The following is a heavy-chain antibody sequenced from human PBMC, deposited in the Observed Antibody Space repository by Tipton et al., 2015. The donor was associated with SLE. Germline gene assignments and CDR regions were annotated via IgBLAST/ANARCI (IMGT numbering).Heavy chain of an antibody. J-gene: IGHJ4*02. D-gene: IGHD6-19*01. Sequence: GLVKPSETLSLTCAVYGGSFRGYSWNWIRQPPGRGLEWVGEINHSGSINYNPSLKRRVTISVDTSKNQFSLRLTSVTAADTAVYYCARHGDGSGRLLGDQWGQGTLVTVSS. CDR1: GGSFRGYS. V-gene: IGHV4-34*01. CDR2: INHSGSI. CDR3: ARHGDGSGRLLGDQ.